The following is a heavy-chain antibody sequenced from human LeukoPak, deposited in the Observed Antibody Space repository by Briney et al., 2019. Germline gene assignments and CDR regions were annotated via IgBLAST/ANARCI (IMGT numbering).Heavy chain of an antibody. D-gene: IGHD3-22*01. J-gene: IGHJ4*02. CDR2: INPNSGGT. Sequence: ATVKVSCKASGYTFTGYYMQWVRQAPGQGLEWMGWINPNSGGTNYAQKFQGRVTMTRDTSISTAYMELSRLRSDDTAVYYCASGVYYDSIWIDYWGQGTLVTVSS. CDR1: GYTFTGYY. CDR3: ASGVYYDSIWIDY. V-gene: IGHV1-2*02.